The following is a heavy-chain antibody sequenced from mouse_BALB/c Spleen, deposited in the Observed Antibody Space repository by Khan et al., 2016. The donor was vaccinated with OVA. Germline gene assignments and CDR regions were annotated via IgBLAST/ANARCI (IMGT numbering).Heavy chain of an antibody. J-gene: IGHJ2*01. CDR2: IYPGSGST. CDR3: ARSYYDSCYFDY. V-gene: IGHV1-77*01. CDR1: GYSFTDYV. Sequence: QVQLKESGPELVKPGASVKMSCKASGYSFTDYVISWVKQRTGQGLEWIGEIYPGSGSTNYNEKFKGKATLTADKSSNTAYMQLSSLTSEDSAVLFCARSYYDSCYFDYWGQGTTLTVSS. D-gene: IGHD1-1*01.